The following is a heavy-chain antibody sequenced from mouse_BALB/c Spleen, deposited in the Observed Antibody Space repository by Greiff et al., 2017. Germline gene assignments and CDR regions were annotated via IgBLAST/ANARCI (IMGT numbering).Heavy chain of an antibody. CDR2: ISSGSSTI. J-gene: IGHJ3*01. CDR3: ARSNDYDLAWFAD. D-gene: IGHD2-4*01. CDR1: GFTFSSFG. V-gene: IGHV5-17*02. Sequence: EVQVVESGGGLVQPGGSRKLSCAASGFTFSSFGMHWVRQAPEKGLEWVAYISSGSSTIYYADTVKGRFTISRDNPKNTLFLQMTSLRSEDTAMYYCARSNDYDLAWFADWGQGTLVTVSA.